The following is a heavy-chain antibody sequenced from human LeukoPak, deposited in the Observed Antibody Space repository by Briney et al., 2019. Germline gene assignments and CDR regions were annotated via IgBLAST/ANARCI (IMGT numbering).Heavy chain of an antibody. D-gene: IGHD2-21*02. CDR3: ARVAYCGGDCYSEPIDY. Sequence: SQTLSLTCTVSGGSISSGDYYWSWIRQPPGKGLEWIGYIYYSGSTYYNPSLKSRVTISVDTSKNQFSLKPSSVTAADTAVYYCARVAYCGGDCYSEPIDYWGQGTLVTVSS. CDR2: IYYSGST. CDR1: GGSISSGDYY. V-gene: IGHV4-30-4*01. J-gene: IGHJ4*02.